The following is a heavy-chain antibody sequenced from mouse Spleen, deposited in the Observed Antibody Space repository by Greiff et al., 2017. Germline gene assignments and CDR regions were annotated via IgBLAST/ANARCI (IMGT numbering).Heavy chain of an antibody. Sequence: EVQGVESGGGLVKPGGSLKLSCAASGFTFSSYAMSWVRQTPEKRLEWVATISSGGSYTYYPDSVKGRFTISRDNAKNTLYLQMSSLRSEDTAMYYCARHETVPYYFDYWGQGTTLTVSS. D-gene: IGHD4-1*01. CDR3: ARHETVPYYFDY. CDR1: GFTFSSYA. J-gene: IGHJ2*01. CDR2: ISSGGSYT. V-gene: IGHV5-9-3*01.